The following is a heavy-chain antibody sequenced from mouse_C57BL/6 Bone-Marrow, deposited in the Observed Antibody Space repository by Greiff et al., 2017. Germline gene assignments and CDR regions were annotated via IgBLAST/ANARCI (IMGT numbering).Heavy chain of an antibody. D-gene: IGHD1-1*01. CDR2: IYPRSGNT. J-gene: IGHJ2*01. V-gene: IGHV1-81*01. CDR3: AREEIYYYGSSYDY. Sequence: QVQLKQSGAELARPGASVKLSCKASGYTFTSYGISWVKQRTGQGLEWIGEIYPRSGNTYYNEKFKGKATLTADKSSSTAYMELRSLTSEDSAVYFCAREEIYYYGSSYDYWGQGTTLTVSS. CDR1: GYTFTSYG.